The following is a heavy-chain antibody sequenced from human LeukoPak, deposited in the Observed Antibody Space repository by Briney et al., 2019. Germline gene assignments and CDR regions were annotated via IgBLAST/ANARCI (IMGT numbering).Heavy chain of an antibody. V-gene: IGHV3-7*01. CDR3: AGYGRDGYIDY. D-gene: IGHD5-24*01. CDR2: IKEDGSKK. Sequence: GGSLRPSCATSGLTFSSYWMIWVRQAPGKGLEWVANIKEDGSKKYYVDSVKGRFTISRDNAKNSLYLQMNSLRAEDTAVYYCAGYGRDGYIDYWGQGTLVTVSS. J-gene: IGHJ4*02. CDR1: GLTFSSYW.